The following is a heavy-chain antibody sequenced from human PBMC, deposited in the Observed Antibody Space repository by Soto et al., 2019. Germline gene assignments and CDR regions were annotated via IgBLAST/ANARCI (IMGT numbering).Heavy chain of an antibody. CDR3: ARAFGMVPHEYYFVY. CDR2: IIPIFGTA. D-gene: IGHD3-16*01. V-gene: IGHV1-69*01. CDR1: GGTFSSYA. Sequence: QVQLVQSGAEVKTPGSSVKVSCKASGGTFSSYAISWVRQAPGQGLEWLGGIIPIFGTATYAHRFQGRVTITADESTSTAYMELGSLSSEDTAVYYCARAFGMVPHEYYFVYWGQGTLVTVSS. J-gene: IGHJ4*02.